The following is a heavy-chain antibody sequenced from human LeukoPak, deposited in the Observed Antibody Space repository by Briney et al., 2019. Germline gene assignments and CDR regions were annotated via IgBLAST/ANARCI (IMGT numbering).Heavy chain of an antibody. CDR3: ARLFGGVTTFDY. J-gene: IGHJ4*02. CDR1: GFSLSSYE. V-gene: IGHV3-48*03. D-gene: IGHD2-8*02. Sequence: GGSLRLSCAASGFSLSSYEMNWVRQAPGKGLEWVSYISSSGSTIYYADSVKGRFTISRDNARSSLYLQMNSLRAEDTAIYFCARLFGGVTTFDYWGQGALVTVSS. CDR2: ISSSGSTI.